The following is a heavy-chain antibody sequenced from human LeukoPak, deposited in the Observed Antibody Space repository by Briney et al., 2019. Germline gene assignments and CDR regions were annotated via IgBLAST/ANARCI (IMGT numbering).Heavy chain of an antibody. V-gene: IGHV4-39*07. CDR2: IYYSGST. D-gene: IGHD2-2*01. CDR1: GGSISSSSYY. J-gene: IGHJ6*03. Sequence: SETLSLTCTVSGGSISSSSYYWGWMRQPPGKGLEWIGSIYYSGSTYDNPSLKSRVTMSVDTAKNQVSLKLRSVTAADTAVYYCARDYCSSTICYYYYYSYMNVWGKGPTVTVSS. CDR3: ARDYCSSTICYYYYYSYMNV.